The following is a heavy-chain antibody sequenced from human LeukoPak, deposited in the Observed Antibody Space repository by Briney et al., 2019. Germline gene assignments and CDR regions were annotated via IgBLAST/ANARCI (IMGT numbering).Heavy chain of an antibody. CDR1: GYTFSSYW. J-gene: IGHJ4*02. D-gene: IGHD2-15*01. V-gene: IGHV3-7*01. CDR2: INEDGSEK. Sequence: PGGSLRLSCAASGYTFSSYWMSWVRQAPGKGLEWVANINEDGSEKYYVDSVRGRFTISRDNAKNSLYLQMNSLRAEDTAVYYCAMGSPRLDYWGPGDLVTVSS. CDR3: AMGSPRLDY.